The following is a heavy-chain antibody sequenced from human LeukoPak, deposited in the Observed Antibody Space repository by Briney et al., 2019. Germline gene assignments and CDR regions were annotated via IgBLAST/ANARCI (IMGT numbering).Heavy chain of an antibody. CDR3: ARVADYGEVP. V-gene: IGHV4-4*07. D-gene: IGHD4/OR15-4a*01. CDR1: GVSLSSYY. CDR2: IYTSGST. J-gene: IGHJ5*02. Sequence: PSETLSLTCTVSGVSLSSYYRSWVRQPPGKGLEWIGRIYTSGSTNYNPSLKSRVTMSADTSKNQFSLRLSSVTAADTAVYYCARVADYGEVPWGQGTLVTVSS.